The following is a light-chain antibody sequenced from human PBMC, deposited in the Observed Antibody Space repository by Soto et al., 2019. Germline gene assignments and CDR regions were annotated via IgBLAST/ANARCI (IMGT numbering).Light chain of an antibody. CDR3: CSYAGSSMV. Sequence: QSALTQPASVSGSPGQSITISCTGTSSDVGSYNLVSWYQQYPGKAPKLMIYEGSKRPSGVSNRFSGSKSGNTASLTISGLQAEDEADYYCCSYAGSSMVFGGGTKVTVL. J-gene: IGLJ2*01. CDR2: EGS. V-gene: IGLV2-23*01. CDR1: SSDVGSYNL.